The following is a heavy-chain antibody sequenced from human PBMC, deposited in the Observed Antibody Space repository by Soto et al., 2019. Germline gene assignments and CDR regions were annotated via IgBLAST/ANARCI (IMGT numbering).Heavy chain of an antibody. CDR1: GFTFSSYA. V-gene: IGHV3-23*01. D-gene: IGHD3-16*01. CDR2: ISGSGGST. Sequence: HPGGSLRLSCAASGFTFSSYAMSWVRQAPGKGLEWVSAISGSGGSTYYADSVKGRFTISRDNSKNTLYLQMNSLRAEDTAVYYCAKDPDPTFGGDHWGQGTLVTVSS. CDR3: AKDPDPTFGGDH. J-gene: IGHJ4*02.